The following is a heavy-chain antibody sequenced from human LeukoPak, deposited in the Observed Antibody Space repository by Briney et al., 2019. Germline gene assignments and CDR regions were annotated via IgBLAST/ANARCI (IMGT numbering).Heavy chain of an antibody. CDR1: GFTFSSYW. D-gene: IGHD2-2*02. CDR2: VKQDGSEK. J-gene: IGHJ6*02. V-gene: IGHV3-7*01. Sequence: GGSLRLSCAASGFTFSSYWMSWVRQAPGKGLEWVANVKQDGSEKYYVDSVKGRFTISRDNAKNSLYLQMSSLRAEDTAVYYCARDHARYTAYYYGMDVWGQGTTVTVSS. CDR3: ARDHARYTAYYYGMDV.